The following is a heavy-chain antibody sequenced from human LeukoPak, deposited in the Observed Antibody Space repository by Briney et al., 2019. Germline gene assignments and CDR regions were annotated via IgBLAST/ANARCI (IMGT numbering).Heavy chain of an antibody. D-gene: IGHD6-6*01. V-gene: IGHV4-30-2*01. Sequence: SQTLSLTCTVSGGSISSGGYYWSWIRQPPGKDLEWIGYIYHSGSTYYNPSLKSRVTISVDRSKNQFSLKLSSVTAADTAVYYCALEYSSSSGLDYWGQGTLVTVSS. CDR1: GGSISSGGYY. CDR3: ALEYSSSSGLDY. CDR2: IYHSGST. J-gene: IGHJ4*02.